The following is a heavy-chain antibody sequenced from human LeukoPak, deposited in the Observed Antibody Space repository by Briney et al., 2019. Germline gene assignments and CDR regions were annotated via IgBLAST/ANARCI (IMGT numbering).Heavy chain of an antibody. CDR2: ISSSSSYI. Sequence: PGGSLRLSCAASGFTFSSYSMNWVRQAPGKGLEWVSSISSSSSYIYYADSVKGRFTISRDNAKNSLYLQMNSLRAEDTAVYYCARAPGYYYYYYMDVWGKGTTVTVSS. J-gene: IGHJ6*03. CDR3: ARAPGYYYYYYMDV. V-gene: IGHV3-21*01. CDR1: GFTFSSYS.